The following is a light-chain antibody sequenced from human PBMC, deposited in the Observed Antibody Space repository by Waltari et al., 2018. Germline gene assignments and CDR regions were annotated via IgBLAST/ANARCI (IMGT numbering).Light chain of an antibody. CDR2: DVT. V-gene: IGLV2-14*01. CDR1: RSDIGGYNY. Sequence: QSALTQPASVSGSPGPSITLSCIGTRSDIGGYNYVSWYQQHPGKAPKVMIYDVTKRPSVVSNRFSGSKSGSTASLTISGLQAEDEADYYCSSYTSSNTWVFGGGTKLTVL. CDR3: SSYTSSNTWV. J-gene: IGLJ3*02.